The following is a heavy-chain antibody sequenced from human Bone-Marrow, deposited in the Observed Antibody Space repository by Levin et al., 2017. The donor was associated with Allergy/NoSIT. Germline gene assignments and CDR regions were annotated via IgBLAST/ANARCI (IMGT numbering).Heavy chain of an antibody. Sequence: GESLKISCAASGFTFSSYAMNWVRQAPGKGLEWVAVIASDGSVKYYADSVKGRFTISRDNSENTLILQMNSLGGEDTAGYYCARDGDIAVAGKRVDYWGQGTLVTVSS. CDR1: GFTFSSYA. CDR2: IASDGSVK. D-gene: IGHD6-19*01. J-gene: IGHJ4*02. V-gene: IGHV3-30-3*01. CDR3: ARDGDIAVAGKRVDY.